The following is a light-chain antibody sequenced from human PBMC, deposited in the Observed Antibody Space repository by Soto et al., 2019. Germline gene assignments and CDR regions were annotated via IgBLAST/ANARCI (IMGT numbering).Light chain of an antibody. Sequence: QPVLTQSPSASASPGASVKLTCTLSTRHNTYAIAWYQHQPEKGPRYLMKVDTDSSHFKADGIPDRFSGSSSGAERYLTISSLQSEDEADYYCQTWGIGIRVFGGGTQLTVL. V-gene: IGLV4-69*02. CDR3: QTWGIGIRV. CDR1: TRHNTYA. CDR2: VDTDSSH. J-gene: IGLJ2*01.